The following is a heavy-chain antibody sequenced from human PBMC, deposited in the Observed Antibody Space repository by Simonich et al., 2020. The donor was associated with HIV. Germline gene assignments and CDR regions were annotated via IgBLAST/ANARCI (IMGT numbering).Heavy chain of an antibody. CDR3: ARAPDYGANVYFDY. Sequence: HVQLQESGPGLVKPSETLSLTCPVSGGSISRYYWSWIRQPPGKGLEWIGYIFDNGFTNNNPSRKSRVTISVDTSKNQFSLKMTSVTAADTAVYYCARAPDYGANVYFDYWGQGTLVTVSS. J-gene: IGHJ4*02. CDR2: IFDNGFT. V-gene: IGHV4-59*01. D-gene: IGHD4-17*01. CDR1: GGSISRYY.